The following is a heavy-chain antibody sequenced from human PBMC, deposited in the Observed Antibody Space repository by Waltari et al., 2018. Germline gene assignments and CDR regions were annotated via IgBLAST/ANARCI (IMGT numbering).Heavy chain of an antibody. D-gene: IGHD5-12*01. Sequence: QVQLQESGPGLVKPSETLSLTCTVSGGSISSYYWSWIRPPAGKGLEWIGRIYTRGSTNYNPAIKSRVTMSVDTSKNQFSLKLSSVTAADTAVYYCARSEISKWHDSDAFDIWGQGTMVTVSS. V-gene: IGHV4-4*07. CDR3: ARSEISKWHDSDAFDI. CDR2: IYTRGST. J-gene: IGHJ3*02. CDR1: GGSISSYY.